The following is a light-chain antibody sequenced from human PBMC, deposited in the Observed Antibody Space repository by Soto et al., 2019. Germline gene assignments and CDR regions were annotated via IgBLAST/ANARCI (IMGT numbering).Light chain of an antibody. CDR3: NSYTNSGTFWV. V-gene: IGLV2-14*01. J-gene: IGLJ3*02. Sequence: QSALTQPASVSGSPGQSITISCTGTSSDVGGYNHVSWYQQHSGKVPKVIIYEVSNRPSGVSDRFSGSKSGNTASLTISGLQPEDEADYYCNSYTNSGTFWVFGGGTKVTVL. CDR2: EVS. CDR1: SSDVGGYNH.